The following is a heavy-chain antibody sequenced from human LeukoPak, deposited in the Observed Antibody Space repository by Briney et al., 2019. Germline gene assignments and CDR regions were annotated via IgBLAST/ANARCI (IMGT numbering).Heavy chain of an antibody. CDR1: GGSFSGYY. CDR3: AREEECSSTSCYDDFDY. V-gene: IGHV4-34*01. Sequence: PSETLSLTCAVYGGSFSGYYWSWIRQPPGKGLEWIGEINHSGSTNYNPSLKSRVTISVDTSKNQFSLKLSSVTAADTAVYYCAREEECSSTSCYDDFDYWGQGTLVTVSS. J-gene: IGHJ4*02. CDR2: INHSGST. D-gene: IGHD2-2*01.